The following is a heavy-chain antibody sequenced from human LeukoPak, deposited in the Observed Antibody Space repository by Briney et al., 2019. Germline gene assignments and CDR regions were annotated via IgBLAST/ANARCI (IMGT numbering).Heavy chain of an antibody. V-gene: IGHV3-7*01. D-gene: IGHD1-26*01. Sequence: GGSLRLSCAASGFTFSSYWMSWVRQAPGKGLEWVANITPDGMDSVKGRFTISRDNAKNSLYLQMNSLRAEDTAVYYCARDVSVDSGSAGDWGQGTLVTVSS. J-gene: IGHJ4*02. CDR3: ARDVSVDSGSAGD. CDR1: GFTFSSYW. CDR2: ITPDG.